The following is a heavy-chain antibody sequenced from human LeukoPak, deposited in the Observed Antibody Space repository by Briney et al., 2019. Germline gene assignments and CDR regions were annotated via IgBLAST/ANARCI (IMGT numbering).Heavy chain of an antibody. V-gene: IGHV3-7*01. CDR3: AREGLRLGELSSYYFDY. CDR2: IKQDGSEK. CDR1: GFTFSSYW. J-gene: IGHJ4*02. D-gene: IGHD3-16*02. Sequence: GGSLRLSCAASGFTFSSYWMSWIRQAPGKGLEWVANIKQDGSEKYYVDSVKGRFTISRDNAKNSLYLQMNSLRAEDTAVYYCAREGLRLGELSSYYFDYWGQGTLVTVSS.